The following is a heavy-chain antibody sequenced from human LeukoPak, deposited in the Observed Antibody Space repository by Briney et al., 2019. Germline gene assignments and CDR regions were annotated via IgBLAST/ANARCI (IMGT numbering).Heavy chain of an antibody. J-gene: IGHJ6*03. CDR1: GFTFDDYA. CDR2: ISWGGGST. D-gene: IGHD4-23*01. Sequence: GGSLRLSCAASGFTFDDYAMHWVRQAPGKGLEWVSFISWGGGSTYYADSVKGRFTISRDNSKNSLYLQMNSLRAEDTALYYCAKGHGGTTYYYYYYMDVWGKGTTVTVSS. CDR3: AKGHGGTTYYYYYYMDV. V-gene: IGHV3-43D*03.